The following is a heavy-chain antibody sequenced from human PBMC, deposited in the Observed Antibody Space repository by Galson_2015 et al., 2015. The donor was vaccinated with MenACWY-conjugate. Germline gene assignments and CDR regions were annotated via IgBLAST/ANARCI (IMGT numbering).Heavy chain of an antibody. CDR1: GGSASSRGYY. CDR2: IYDSGTT. V-gene: IGHV4-61*08. D-gene: IGHD3-3*01. CDR3: AREFSY. Sequence: ATLSLPCPVSGGSASSRGYYWTWIRPPPGEGLEWIGLIYDSGTTKYNPSLKGRVTISLDTSKNQVSLKLSSVTAADTAVYYCAREFSYWGQGTLVTVSS. J-gene: IGHJ4*02.